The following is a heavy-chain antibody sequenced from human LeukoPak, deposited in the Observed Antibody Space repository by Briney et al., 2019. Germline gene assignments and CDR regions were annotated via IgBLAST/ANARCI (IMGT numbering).Heavy chain of an antibody. J-gene: IGHJ5*02. CDR3: ARAGYCSSTSCYSWFDP. D-gene: IGHD2-2*02. CDR2: IIPIFGIA. V-gene: IGHV1-69*04. CDR1: GGTFSSYA. Sequence: ASVKVSCKASGGTFSSYAISWVRQAPGQGLEWMGRIIPIFGIANYAQKFQGRVTITADKSTSTAYMELSSLRSEDTAVYYCARAGYCSSTSCYSWFDPWGQGTLVTVSS.